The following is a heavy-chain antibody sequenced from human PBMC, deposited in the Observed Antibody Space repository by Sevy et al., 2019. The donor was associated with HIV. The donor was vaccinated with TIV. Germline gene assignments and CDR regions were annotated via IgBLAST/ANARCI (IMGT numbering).Heavy chain of an antibody. V-gene: IGHV1-69*06. Sequence: ASVKVSCKASGGTFSSYAISWVRQAPGQGLEWMGGIIPIFGTANYAQKFRGRVTITADKSTSTAYMELSSLRSEDTAVYYCARAPGTYYDSSGYPFDYWGQRTLVTVSS. D-gene: IGHD3-22*01. CDR1: GGTFSSYA. CDR3: ARAPGTYYDSSGYPFDY. CDR2: IIPIFGTA. J-gene: IGHJ4*02.